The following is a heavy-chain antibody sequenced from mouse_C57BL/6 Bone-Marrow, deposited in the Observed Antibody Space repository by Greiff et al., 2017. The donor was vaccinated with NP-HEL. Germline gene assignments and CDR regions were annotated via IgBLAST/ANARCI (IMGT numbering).Heavy chain of an antibody. D-gene: IGHD2-3*01. V-gene: IGHV5-17*01. CDR1: GFTFSDYG. CDR3: ARRMDDGYYYFDY. J-gene: IGHJ2*01. CDR2: ISSGSSTI. Sequence: EVKVVESGGGLVKPGGSLKLSCAASGFTFSDYGMHWVRQAPEKGLEWVAYISSGSSTIYYADTVKGRFTISRDNATNTLFLQMTSLRSEDTAMYYCARRMDDGYYYFDYWGQGTTLTVSS.